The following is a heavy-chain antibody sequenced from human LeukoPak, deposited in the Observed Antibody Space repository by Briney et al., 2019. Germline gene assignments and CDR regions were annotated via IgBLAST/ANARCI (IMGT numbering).Heavy chain of an antibody. V-gene: IGHV5-51*01. CDR3: ATTSRYFDH. D-gene: IGHD6-6*01. J-gene: IGHJ4*02. CDR1: GYSFTSYW. Sequence: GESLKISCKGSGYSFTSYWTGWVRQMPGKGLEWMGIIYPGDSETRYSPSFQGQVTISADKSISTTYLQWTSLKASDTAIYYCATTSRYFDHWGQGTLVTVSP. CDR2: IYPGDSET.